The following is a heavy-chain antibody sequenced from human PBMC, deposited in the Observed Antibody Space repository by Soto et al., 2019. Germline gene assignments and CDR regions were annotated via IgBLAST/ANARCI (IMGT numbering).Heavy chain of an antibody. Sequence: GGSLRLSCAASGFTVSNNYMSWVRQAPGKGLEWVSVIYSGGSTYYADSVKGRFTISRHDSKNTLYLQMNSLRAEDTAVYYCARARPYYYFYYMDVWGKGTTVTVSS. J-gene: IGHJ6*03. V-gene: IGHV3-53*04. CDR1: GFTVSNNY. CDR3: ARARPYYYFYYMDV. CDR2: IYSGGST.